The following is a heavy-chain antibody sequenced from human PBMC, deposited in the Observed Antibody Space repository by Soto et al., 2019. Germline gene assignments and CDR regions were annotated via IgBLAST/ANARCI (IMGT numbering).Heavy chain of an antibody. D-gene: IGHD4-17*01. CDR2: TSHDGSNK. Sequence: QEQLVESGGGVVQPGTSLRLSCAASGFTFSSYGMHWVRQAPGKGLEWVAVTSHDGSNKFYADSVKGRFSISRDDSKNTLFLQMNSLRTQDTAVYYCAKHRRHYGDSLVNNSFDPWGQATLVTVSS. J-gene: IGHJ5*02. V-gene: IGHV3-30*18. CDR1: GFTFSSYG. CDR3: AKHRRHYGDSLVNNSFDP.